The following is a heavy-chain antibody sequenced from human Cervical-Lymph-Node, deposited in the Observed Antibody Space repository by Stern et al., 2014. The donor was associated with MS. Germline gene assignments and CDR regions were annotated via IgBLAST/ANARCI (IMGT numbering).Heavy chain of an antibody. D-gene: IGHD3-9*01. CDR2: LYWDGDK. CDR3: ARSYYDILTGYYTGPLDH. Sequence: QVTLKESGPTLVKPTQTLTLTCTFSGFSLSSTAVGVGWIRQPPGKALEWLALLYWDGDKRYSPSLKSRLTITKDTSKNQVVLTLTNMAPVDTATYYCARSYYDILTGYYTGPLDHWGQGILVTVSS. J-gene: IGHJ4*02. V-gene: IGHV2-5*02. CDR1: GFSLSSTAVG.